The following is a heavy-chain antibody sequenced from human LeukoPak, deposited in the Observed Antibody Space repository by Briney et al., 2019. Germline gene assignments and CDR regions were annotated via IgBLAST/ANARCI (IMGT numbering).Heavy chain of an antibody. V-gene: IGHV1-2*02. CDR3: ARDQAFVYCSGGTCYDDY. CDR2: INPNSGDT. J-gene: IGHJ4*02. CDR1: GYTFTGYY. Sequence: ASVKVSCKASGYTFTGYYMHWVRQAPGQGLECMGWINPNSGDTHYAQKFQGRVTMTRDTSINTAYMELSRLRSDDTAVYYCARDQAFVYCSGGTCYDDYWGQGSLVTVSS. D-gene: IGHD2-15*01.